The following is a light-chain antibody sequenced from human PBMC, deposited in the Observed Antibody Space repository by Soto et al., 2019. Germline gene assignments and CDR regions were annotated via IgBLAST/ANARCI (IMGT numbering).Light chain of an antibody. Sequence: LTQPASVSGSPGQSITISCTGTSSDVGGYNYVSWYQQHPGKAPKLMIYEVSNRPSGVSNRFSGSKSGNTASLTISGLQAEEEADYYCSSYTSSSAYVFGTGTKVTVL. J-gene: IGLJ1*01. V-gene: IGLV2-14*01. CDR2: EVS. CDR1: SSDVGGYNY. CDR3: SSYTSSSAYV.